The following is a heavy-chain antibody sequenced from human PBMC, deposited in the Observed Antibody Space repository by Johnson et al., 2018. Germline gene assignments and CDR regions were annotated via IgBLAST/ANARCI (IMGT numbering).Heavy chain of an antibody. V-gene: IGHV3-23*04. J-gene: IGHJ3*02. CDR1: GFTFSSYA. Sequence: VQLVESGGGLVQPGGSLRLSCAASGFTFSSYAMSWVRQAPGKGLEWVSAISGSGGSTYYADSVKGRFTISRDNSKNTLYLQMNSLRAEDTAVYYCAKMVTMSSSAKHDAFDIWGQGTMVTVSS. D-gene: IGHD3-22*01. CDR3: AKMVTMSSSAKHDAFDI. CDR2: ISGSGGST.